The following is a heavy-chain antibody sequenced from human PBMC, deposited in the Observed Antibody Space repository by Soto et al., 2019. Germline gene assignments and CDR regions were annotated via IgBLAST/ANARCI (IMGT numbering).Heavy chain of an antibody. V-gene: IGHV1-69*01. CDR2: IIPLFGTP. D-gene: IGHD3-10*01. CDR1: GGIFSTYA. CDR3: ARDRDDYGSGNYYNRIDF. Sequence: QVQPVQSGAEVKKPGSSVKVSCKASGGIFSTYAISWLRQAPEQGLEWMGGIIPLFGTPNYAQRFQGRVTITADESTSTAYMELSRLRSEDTAVYYCARDRDDYGSGNYYNRIDFWGQGTLVTVSS. J-gene: IGHJ4*02.